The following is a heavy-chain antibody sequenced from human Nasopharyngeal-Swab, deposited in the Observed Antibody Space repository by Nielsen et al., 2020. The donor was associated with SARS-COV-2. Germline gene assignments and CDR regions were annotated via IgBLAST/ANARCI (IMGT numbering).Heavy chain of an antibody. CDR1: GFTFSNYY. D-gene: IGHD3-3*01. CDR2: ISRSSSYI. J-gene: IGHJ6*02. CDR3: ARDGLDYDFWSAYFMDV. V-gene: IGHV3-21*01. Sequence: GESLKISCAASGFTFSNYYMNWVRQAPGKGLEWVSSISRSSSYIYYADSVKGRFTISRDNAKNSLYLQMNSLRAEDTAVYYCARDGLDYDFWSAYFMDVWGQGATVTVSS.